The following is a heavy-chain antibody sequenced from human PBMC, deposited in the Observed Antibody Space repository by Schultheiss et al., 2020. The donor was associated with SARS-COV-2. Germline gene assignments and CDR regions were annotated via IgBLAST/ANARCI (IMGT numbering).Heavy chain of an antibody. CDR2: ISYDGSNK. D-gene: IGHD3-3*02. V-gene: IGHV3-30*07. J-gene: IGHJ6*02. CDR1: GFTFSSYA. CDR3: ARDEISRNFYYYYYGMDV. Sequence: GGSLRLSCAASGFTFSSYAMHWVRQAPGKGLEWVAVISYDGSNKYYADSVKGRFTISRDNSKNTLYLQMNSLRAEDTAVYYCARDEISRNFYYYYYGMDVWCQGTTVTVAS.